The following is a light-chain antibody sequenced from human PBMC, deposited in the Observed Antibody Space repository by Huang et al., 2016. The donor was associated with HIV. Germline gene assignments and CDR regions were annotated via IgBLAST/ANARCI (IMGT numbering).Light chain of an antibody. CDR2: GAS. V-gene: IGKV1-39*01. CDR3: QQSFNAPRT. CDR1: QAIGKY. Sequence: DIQMTQSPSSLSASVGDKVTITCRASQAIGKYLNWYQQKPGKAPNVVIYGASSLQSGVPSRFSGSGSGTDLTLTISSLRPEDFATYYCQQSFNAPRTFGQGTKLEIK. J-gene: IGKJ2*01.